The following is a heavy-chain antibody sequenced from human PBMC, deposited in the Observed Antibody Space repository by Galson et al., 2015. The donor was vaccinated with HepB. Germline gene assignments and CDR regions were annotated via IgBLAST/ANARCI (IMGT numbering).Heavy chain of an antibody. CDR1: GFTFRNYV. V-gene: IGHV3-23*01. CDR3: AKSRGGGYGGNGGNRFFDY. D-gene: IGHD4-23*01. Sequence: SLRLSCAASGFTFRNYVMSWVRQAPGKGLEWVAAIRASDGTTYYGDSMKGQFTISRDNSKNTLYLQMNSLRVEDTAVYFCAKSRGGGYGGNGGNRFFDYWGQGALVTVSS. CDR2: IRASDGTT. J-gene: IGHJ4*02.